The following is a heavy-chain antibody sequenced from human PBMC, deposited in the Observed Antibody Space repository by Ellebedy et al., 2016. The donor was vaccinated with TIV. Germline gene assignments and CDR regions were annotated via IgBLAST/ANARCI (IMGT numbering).Heavy chain of an antibody. CDR2: INQDATKT. Sequence: GGSLRLSCAASGFSFRSYWMPWVRQAPGKGLEWVANINQDATKTFYVDSVEGRFTISRDNAKNSLFLQMNSLRAEDTAVYYCATDGSYGDYLSPAHASVMWGQGTLVSVSS. D-gene: IGHD4-17*01. CDR1: GFSFRSYW. CDR3: ATDGSYGDYLSPAHASVM. J-gene: IGHJ3*02. V-gene: IGHV3-7*01.